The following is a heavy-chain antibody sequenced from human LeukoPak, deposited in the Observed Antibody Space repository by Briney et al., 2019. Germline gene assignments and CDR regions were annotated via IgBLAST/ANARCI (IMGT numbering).Heavy chain of an antibody. J-gene: IGHJ4*02. D-gene: IGHD2-2*01. CDR3: ARRMIVVVPAANTTFDS. V-gene: IGHV4-34*01. CDR1: GGSFNDYY. Sequence: SETLSLTCAVYGGSFNDYYWSWIRQPPGKGLEWIGDINHRGSANYNPSLKSRVSMSVDTSKNQFSLRLTSVTDADTAVYYCARRMIVVVPAANTTFDSWGQGTLVTVSS. CDR2: INHRGSA.